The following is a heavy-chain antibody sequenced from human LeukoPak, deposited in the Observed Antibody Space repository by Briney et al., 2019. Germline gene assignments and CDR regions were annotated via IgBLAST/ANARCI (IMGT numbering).Heavy chain of an antibody. Sequence: GGSLRLSCAASGFTGSNNYFSWVRQAPGKGLEWVSVIYIDRTYFAESVKGRLTISRHNSKNTLYLQMNSLRVEDTAVYYCARELRYRDPDTVLDIWGQGTLVTVS. CDR1: GFTGSNNY. J-gene: IGHJ4*02. V-gene: IGHV3-53*04. CDR3: ARELRYRDPDTVLDI. CDR2: IYIDRT. D-gene: IGHD4-17*01.